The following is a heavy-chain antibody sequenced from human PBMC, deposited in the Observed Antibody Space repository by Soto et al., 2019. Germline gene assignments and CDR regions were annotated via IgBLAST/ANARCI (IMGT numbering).Heavy chain of an antibody. D-gene: IGHD6-19*01. J-gene: IGHJ4*02. CDR2: INHSGST. CDR1: GGSFSGYY. CDR3: ARTYSSGWDY. V-gene: IGHV4-34*01. Sequence: SETLSLTCAVYGGSFSGYYCSWIRQPPGKGLEWIGEINHSGSTNYNPSLKSRVTISVDTSKNQFSLKLSSVTAADTAVYYCARTYSSGWDYWGQGTLVTVSS.